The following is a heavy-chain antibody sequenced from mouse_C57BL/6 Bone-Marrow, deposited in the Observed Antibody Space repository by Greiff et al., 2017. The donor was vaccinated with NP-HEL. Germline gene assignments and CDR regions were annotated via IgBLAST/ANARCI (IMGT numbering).Heavy chain of an antibody. D-gene: IGHD2-5*01. CDR2: ISGGGGNT. V-gene: IGHV5-9*01. Sequence: EVQLVESGGGLVKPGGSLKLSCAASGFTFSSYTMSWVRQTPEKRLEWVATISGGGGNTYYPDSVKGRFTISRDTAKNTLYLQMSSLRSEDTALYYCARHGSNYFYWYFDVWGTGTTVTVSS. CDR1: GFTFSSYT. J-gene: IGHJ1*03. CDR3: ARHGSNYFYWYFDV.